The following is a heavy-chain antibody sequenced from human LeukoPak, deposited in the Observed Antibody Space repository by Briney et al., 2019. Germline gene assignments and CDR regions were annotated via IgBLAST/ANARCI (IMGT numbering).Heavy chain of an antibody. Sequence: PSQTLSLTCTVSGRSITSDDYYWTWIRQPPGKGLEWIGYIYYSGSTNYNPSLKSRVTISVDTSKNQFSLKLSSVTAADTAVYYCARESRPPRSAVAGTHPNGYYYYYMDVWGKGTTVTVSS. V-gene: IGHV4-61*08. CDR3: ARESRPPRSAVAGTHPNGYYYYYMDV. CDR1: GRSITSDDYY. J-gene: IGHJ6*03. CDR2: IYYSGST. D-gene: IGHD6-19*01.